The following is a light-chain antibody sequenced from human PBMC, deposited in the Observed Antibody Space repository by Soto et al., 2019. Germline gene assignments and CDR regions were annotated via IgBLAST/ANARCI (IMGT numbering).Light chain of an antibody. J-gene: IGKJ3*01. V-gene: IGKV3-20*01. CDR2: GAS. Sequence: EIFLTQSPDTLSLSPGERATLSCRASQSVTNYIAWYQQRPGQAPRLLIYGASSRATGVPDRFSASGSGTDFTLTISRLEPEDFAVYYCQQYGRSPFTFGPGTKVDNK. CDR3: QQYGRSPFT. CDR1: QSVTNY.